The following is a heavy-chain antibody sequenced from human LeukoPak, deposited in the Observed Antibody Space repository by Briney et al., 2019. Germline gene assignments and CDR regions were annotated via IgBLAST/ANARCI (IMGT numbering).Heavy chain of an antibody. J-gene: IGHJ4*02. CDR3: AKTGYCSGGSCLYLFDY. D-gene: IGHD2-15*01. CDR2: ISGSGGST. CDR1: GFTFSSYA. Sequence: GGSLRLSCAASGFTFSSYAVSWVRQAPGKGLEWVSAISGSGGSTYYADSVKGRFTISRDNSKNTLYLQMNSLRAEDTAVYYCAKTGYCSGGSCLYLFDYWGQGTLVTVSS. V-gene: IGHV3-23*01.